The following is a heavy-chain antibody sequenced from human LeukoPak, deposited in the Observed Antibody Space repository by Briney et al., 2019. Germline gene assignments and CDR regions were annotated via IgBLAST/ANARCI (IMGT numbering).Heavy chain of an antibody. Sequence: ASVKVSCKASGFTFTSYGISWVRQAPGQGLEWMGWISAYNGNTNYAQKLQGRVTMTTDTSTSTAYMELRSLRSDDTAVYYCARGGGRYCSSTSCTYFDYWGQGTLVTVSS. CDR1: GFTFTSYG. J-gene: IGHJ4*02. V-gene: IGHV1-18*01. D-gene: IGHD2-2*01. CDR3: ARGGGRYCSSTSCTYFDY. CDR2: ISAYNGNT.